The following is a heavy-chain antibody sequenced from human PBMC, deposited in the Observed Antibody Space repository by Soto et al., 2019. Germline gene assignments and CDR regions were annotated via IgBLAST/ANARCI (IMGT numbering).Heavy chain of an antibody. CDR2: IYYSGST. D-gene: IGHD6-6*01. V-gene: IGHV4-30-4*01. CDR3: ARESSSSMGPNDDAFDI. J-gene: IGHJ3*02. Sequence: QVQLQESGPGLVKPSQTLSLTCTVSGGSISSGDYYWSWIRQPPGKGLEWIGYIYYSGSTYYNPSLKSRVTISVHTSKNQFSLKLSSVTAADTAVYYCARESSSSMGPNDDAFDIWGQGTMVTVSS. CDR1: GGSISSGDYY.